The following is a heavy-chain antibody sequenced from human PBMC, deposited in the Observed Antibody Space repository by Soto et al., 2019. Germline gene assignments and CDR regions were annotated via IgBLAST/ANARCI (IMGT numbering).Heavy chain of an antibody. V-gene: IGHV3-23*01. J-gene: IGHJ4*02. Sequence: GSLRLSCAASGFTFSNYAVTWVRQAPGKGLEWVSTISGSGGSTYYADSVKGRFTISRDNSKNTLYLQMNSLRAEDTAVYYCAKDQGSSWSEIDYWGQGTLVTVSS. CDR2: ISGSGGST. CDR1: GFTFSNYA. CDR3: AKDQGSSWSEIDY. D-gene: IGHD6-13*01.